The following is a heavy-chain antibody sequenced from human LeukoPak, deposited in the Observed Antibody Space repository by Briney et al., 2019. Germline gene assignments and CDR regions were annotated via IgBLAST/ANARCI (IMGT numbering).Heavy chain of an antibody. CDR1: GFSFSSAA. Sequence: GGSLRLSCAASGFSFSSAAMTWVRQAPGKGLEWVSLIGTIGYSTYYADSVKGRFTISRDNSKNTLSLQMNSLRVEDTAIYYCAKDIQLSPWGRGTMVTVSS. CDR2: IGTIGYST. V-gene: IGHV3-23*01. J-gene: IGHJ3*01. CDR3: AKDIQLSP. D-gene: IGHD3-16*02.